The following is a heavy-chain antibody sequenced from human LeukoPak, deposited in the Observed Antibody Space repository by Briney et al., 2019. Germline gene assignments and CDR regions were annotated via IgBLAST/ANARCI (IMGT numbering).Heavy chain of an antibody. Sequence: PGGSLRLSCAASGFTFSSYWMSWVRQAPGKGLEWVSNIKQDGSEKYYVDSVKGRFTISRDNAKNSLYLQMNSLRAEDTAVYYCAREDHTMDTIRFDYWGQGTLVTVSS. CDR1: GFTFSSYW. CDR2: IKQDGSEK. CDR3: AREDHTMDTIRFDY. V-gene: IGHV3-7*01. D-gene: IGHD5-24*01. J-gene: IGHJ4*02.